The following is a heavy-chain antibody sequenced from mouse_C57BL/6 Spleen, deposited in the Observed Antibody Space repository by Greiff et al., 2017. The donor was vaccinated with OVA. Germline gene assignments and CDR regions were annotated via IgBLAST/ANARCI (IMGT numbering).Heavy chain of an antibody. D-gene: IGHD3-2*02. CDR1: GYAFSSSW. J-gene: IGHJ3*01. CDR3: ARLETAQATLFAY. CDR2: IYPGDGDT. Sequence: VQLQQSGPELVKPGASVKISCKASGYAFSSSWMNWVKQRPGKGLEWIGRIYPGDGDTNYNGKFKGKATLTADKSSSTAYMQLSSLTSEDSAVYFCARLETAQATLFAYWGQGTLVTVSA. V-gene: IGHV1-82*01.